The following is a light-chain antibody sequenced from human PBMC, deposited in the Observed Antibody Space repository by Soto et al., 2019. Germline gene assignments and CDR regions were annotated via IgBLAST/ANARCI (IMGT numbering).Light chain of an antibody. J-gene: IGKJ1*01. Sequence: DTVMSQSPATLSLSPGVTATLSCRASESVGSRLAWYQPIPGQAPRLLIYGVSTRATCIPARFRDSGSEPDLTHTTGSLHSEDFAVYCCQQYDDWPPQTFGPGNKVQSK. V-gene: IGKV3-15*01. CDR3: QQYDDWPPQT. CDR2: GVS. CDR1: ESVGSR.